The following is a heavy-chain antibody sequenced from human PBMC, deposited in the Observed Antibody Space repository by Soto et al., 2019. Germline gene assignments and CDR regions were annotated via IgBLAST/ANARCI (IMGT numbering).Heavy chain of an antibody. CDR2: INAGNGNT. CDR3: ARVHYYDSRALTFDI. J-gene: IGHJ3*02. CDR1: GYTFTSYA. V-gene: IGHV1-3*01. Sequence: ASVKVSCKASGYTFTSYAMHWVRQAPGQRLEWMGWINAGNGNTKYSQKFQGRVTITRDTSASTAYMELSSLISEDTALYYCARVHYYDSRALTFDIWGQGTMVTVSS. D-gene: IGHD3-22*01.